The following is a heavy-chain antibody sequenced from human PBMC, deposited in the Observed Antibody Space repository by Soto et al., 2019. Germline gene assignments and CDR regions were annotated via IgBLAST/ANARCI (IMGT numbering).Heavy chain of an antibody. D-gene: IGHD1-26*01. J-gene: IGHJ5*02. Sequence: PSEPLSLTCAVYGGSFSGYYWSWIRQPPGKGLEWIGEINHSGSTNYNPSLKSRVTISVDTSKNQFSLKLSSVTAADTAVYYCARVLGIGSPGKRRGWFDPWGQGTLVTVSS. CDR2: INHSGST. V-gene: IGHV4-34*01. CDR1: GGSFSGYY. CDR3: ARVLGIGSPGKRRGWFDP.